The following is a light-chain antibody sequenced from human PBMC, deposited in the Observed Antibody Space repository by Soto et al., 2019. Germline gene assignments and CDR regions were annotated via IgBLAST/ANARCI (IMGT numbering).Light chain of an antibody. CDR2: GAS. CDR3: QQYGRSGT. CDR1: ENVRTF. Sequence: DIVLTQPPGTLSLSPCERSTLSCRASENVRTFVDWYQQKPGQAPRLPIYGASNRATDIPDRFSGSGSGTDFTLTISRLEPEDFAVYYCQQYGRSGTFGQGTKVDIK. J-gene: IGKJ1*01. V-gene: IGKV3-20*01.